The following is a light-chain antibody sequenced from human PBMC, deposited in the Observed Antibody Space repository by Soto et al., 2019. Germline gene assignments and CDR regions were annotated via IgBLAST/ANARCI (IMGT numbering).Light chain of an antibody. J-gene: IGKJ5*01. CDR3: QQFNSYPIT. CDR1: QDIRGA. V-gene: IGKV1-13*02. Sequence: AIQLTQSPSSLSASVGDRVTITCRASQDIRGALAWYQQKPGKAPKILLYDVSTLESGVPSRFSGSGSGKDFTLTISSRQPVDFATYYCQQFNSYPITFGQGTRLEIK. CDR2: DVS.